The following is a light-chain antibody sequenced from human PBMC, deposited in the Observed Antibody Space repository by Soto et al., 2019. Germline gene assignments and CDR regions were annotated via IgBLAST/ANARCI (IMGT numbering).Light chain of an antibody. Sequence: DIVMTQSPGTLSVSPGERATLSCRASQSVSSNLAWYQQKPGQAPRLLIYDASTRATGIPARFSGSGSGTDFTLSISSLQSEDSAVYFCQQYNTWPPYTFRQGTKLEI. CDR3: QQYNTWPPYT. V-gene: IGKV3-15*01. CDR2: DAS. J-gene: IGKJ2*01. CDR1: QSVSSN.